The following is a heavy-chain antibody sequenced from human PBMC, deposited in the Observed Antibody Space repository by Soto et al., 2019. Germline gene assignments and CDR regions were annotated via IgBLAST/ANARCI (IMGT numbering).Heavy chain of an antibody. J-gene: IGHJ5*02. V-gene: IGHV4-34*01. Sequence: PSETLSLTCGVYGGSFRNYYWIWVRQPPGKGLEWIGEVNHSGAATYNPSLQSRITIPLDTSNNQFSLKMTSVTAADTAMYFCTGAGRFPRSWFAPWGQGTQVTVFS. D-gene: IGHD3-10*01. CDR1: GGSFRNYY. CDR2: VNHSGAA. CDR3: TGAGRFPRSWFAP.